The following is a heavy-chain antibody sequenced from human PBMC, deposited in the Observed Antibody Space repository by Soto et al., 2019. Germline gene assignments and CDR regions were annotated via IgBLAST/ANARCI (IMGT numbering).Heavy chain of an antibody. V-gene: IGHV3-30*18. CDR1: GFTFSSYG. J-gene: IGHJ6*01. CDR2: ISYDGSNK. D-gene: IGHD2-15*01. CDR3: AKDRDDCSGGSCYGYYDYGMDV. Sequence: QVQLVESGGGVVQPGRSLRLSCAASGFTFSSYGMHWVRQAPGKGLEWVAVISYDGSNKYYADSVKGRFTISRDNSKNTLYLQMNSLRAEDTAVYYCAKDRDDCSGGSCYGYYDYGMDVW.